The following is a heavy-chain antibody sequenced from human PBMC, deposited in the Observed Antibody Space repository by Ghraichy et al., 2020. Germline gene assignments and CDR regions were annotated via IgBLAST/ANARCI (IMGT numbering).Heavy chain of an antibody. D-gene: IGHD3-22*01. CDR3: ARYWELYPPHYDSGGDAGYYGMDV. Sequence: ASVKVSCKASGYTFTSYGISWVRQAPGQGLEWMGWISAYNGNTNYAQKLQGRVTMTTDTSTSTAYMELRSLRSDDTAVYYCARYWELYPPHYDSGGDAGYYGMDVWGQGTTVTVSS. CDR1: GYTFTSYG. J-gene: IGHJ6*02. CDR2: ISAYNGNT. V-gene: IGHV1-18*01.